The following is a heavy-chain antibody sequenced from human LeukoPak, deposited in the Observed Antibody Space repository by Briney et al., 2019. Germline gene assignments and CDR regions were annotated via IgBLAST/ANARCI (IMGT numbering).Heavy chain of an antibody. CDR3: ARHYGSARFAH. CDR2: FNPRDSST. Sequence: GESLKISCKTSGYIFTNYWLAWVRQMPGKGLEWVGIFNPRDSSTRYSPSFQGQVTFSADNSLSTAYLQWSTLRASDTAIYYCARHYGSARFAHWGQGTQVTVSS. CDR1: GYIFTNYW. D-gene: IGHD6-25*01. J-gene: IGHJ4*02. V-gene: IGHV5-51*01.